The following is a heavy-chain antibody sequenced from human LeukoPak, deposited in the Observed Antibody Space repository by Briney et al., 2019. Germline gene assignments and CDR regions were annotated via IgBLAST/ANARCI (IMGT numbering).Heavy chain of an antibody. V-gene: IGHV4-30-4*01. J-gene: IGHJ4*02. CDR1: GGSISSDDYY. D-gene: IGHD5-18*01. CDR2: IYYSGST. Sequence: SETLSLTCTVSGGSISSDDYYWSWIRQPPGKGLEWIGYIYYSGSTYYNPSLKSRVTISVDTSKNQFSLKLSSVTAADTAVYYCARDSGDTAMAFDYWGQGTLVTVSS. CDR3: ARDSGDTAMAFDY.